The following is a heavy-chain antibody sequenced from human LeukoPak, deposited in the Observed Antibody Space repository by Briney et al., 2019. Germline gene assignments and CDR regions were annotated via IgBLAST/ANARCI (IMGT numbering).Heavy chain of an antibody. J-gene: IGHJ4*02. CDR3: VKEGYELN. D-gene: IGHD2-15*01. CDR1: GFKFFTFA. CDR2: IRYDGSNK. V-gene: IGHV3-30*02. Sequence: SGGSLRLSCEASGFKFFTFAMHWVRQAPGKGLAWVAFIRYDGSNKYYADSVKGRFTISRDNFKNTLYLQMNSLRPEDTAVYYCVKEGYELNWGQGTLVTVSS.